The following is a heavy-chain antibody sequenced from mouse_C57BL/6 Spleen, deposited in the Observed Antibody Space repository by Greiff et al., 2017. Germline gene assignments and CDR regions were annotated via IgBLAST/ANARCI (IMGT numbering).Heavy chain of an antibody. CDR1: GYTFTDYY. V-gene: IGHV1-26*01. CDR2: INPNNGGT. J-gene: IGHJ1*03. CDR3: ASLGWYFDV. Sequence: EVQLQQSGPELVKPGASVKISCKASGYTFTDYYMNWVKQSPGKSLEWIGDINPNNGGTSYNQKFKGKATLTVDKSSSTAYMELRSLTSEDSAVYYCASLGWYFDVWGTGTTVTVSS.